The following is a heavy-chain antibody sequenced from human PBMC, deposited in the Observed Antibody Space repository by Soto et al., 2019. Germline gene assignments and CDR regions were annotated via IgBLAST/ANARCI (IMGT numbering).Heavy chain of an antibody. CDR3: AKSSCYDFFYYGMDI. CDR1: GGSLNSSY. V-gene: IGHV4-4*07. Sequence: PSETLSLTCTISGGSLNSSYRSWIRQAPGKGLEWIGRIYARGVTNYNPSLTSRVTMSGDPSRNQFSLRLASVTVADTAVYYCAKSSCYDFFYYGMDIWGRGTTV. CDR2: IYARGVT. D-gene: IGHD3-3*01. J-gene: IGHJ6*02.